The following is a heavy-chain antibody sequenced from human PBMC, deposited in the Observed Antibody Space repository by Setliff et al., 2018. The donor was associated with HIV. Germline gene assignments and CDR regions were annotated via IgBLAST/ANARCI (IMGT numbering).Heavy chain of an antibody. J-gene: IGHJ4*02. V-gene: IGHV4-59*01. Sequence: SETLSLTCAVSGGSINSYYWSWIRQPPGKGLEWIGYIYYIGNTNYNPSLRSRVTISVDTSKNQFSLKLSSVTAADTAVYYCARVRGSSYFGTFDYWGQGALVTVSS. D-gene: IGHD1-26*01. CDR3: ARVRGSSYFGTFDY. CDR1: GGSINSYY. CDR2: IYYIGNT.